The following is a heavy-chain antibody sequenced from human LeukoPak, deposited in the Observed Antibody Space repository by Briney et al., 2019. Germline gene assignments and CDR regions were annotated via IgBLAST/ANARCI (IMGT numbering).Heavy chain of an antibody. J-gene: IGHJ4*02. D-gene: IGHD3-9*01. CDR3: AAWYDILTGYDPENDY. CDR1: GYTFTSYG. CDR2: ISAYNGNT. V-gene: IGHV1-18*01. Sequence: GASVKVSCKASGYTFTSYGISWVRQAPGQGLEWMGWISAYNGNTNYAQKLQGRVTMTTDTSTSTAYMELRSLRSDDTAVYYCAAWYDILTGYDPENDYWGQGTLVTVSS.